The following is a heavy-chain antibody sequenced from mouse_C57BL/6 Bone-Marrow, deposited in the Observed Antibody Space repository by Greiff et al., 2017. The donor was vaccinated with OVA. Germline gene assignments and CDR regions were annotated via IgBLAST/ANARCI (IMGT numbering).Heavy chain of an antibody. V-gene: IGHV1-54*01. J-gene: IGHJ4*01. CDR3: AKRDYDYDVKAMDY. CDR1: GYAFTNYL. D-gene: IGHD2-4*01. Sequence: QVQLQQSGAELVRPGTSVQVSCKASGYAFTNYLIEWVKQRPGQGLEWIGVINPGSGGTNYNEKFKGKATLTADKSSSTAYMQLSSLTSEDSAVYFCAKRDYDYDVKAMDYWGQGTSVTVSS. CDR2: INPGSGGT.